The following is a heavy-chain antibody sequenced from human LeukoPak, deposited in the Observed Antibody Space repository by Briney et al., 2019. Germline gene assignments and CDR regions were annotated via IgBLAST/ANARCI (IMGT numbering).Heavy chain of an antibody. CDR2: INHSGSI. Sequence: SSETLSLTCAVYGGSFSGYYWSWIRQPPGKGLEWIGEINHSGSINYDPSLKSRVTISVDTSKNQFSLKLSSVTAADTAVYYCAREVRKQQLVHGWFDPWGQGTLVTVSS. D-gene: IGHD6-13*01. J-gene: IGHJ5*02. CDR3: AREVRKQQLVHGWFDP. CDR1: GGSFSGYY. V-gene: IGHV4-34*01.